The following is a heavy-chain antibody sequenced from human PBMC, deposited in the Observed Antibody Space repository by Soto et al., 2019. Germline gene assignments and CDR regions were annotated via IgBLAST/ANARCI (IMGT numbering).Heavy chain of an antibody. CDR3: ARLRYFDWLSLGYFDY. Sequence: SETLSLTCTVSGGSISSYYWSWIRQPPGKGLEWIGYIYYSGSTNYNPSLKSRVTISVDTSKNQFSLKLSSVTAADTAVYYCARLRYFDWLSLGYFDYWGQGTLVTVSS. D-gene: IGHD3-9*01. CDR1: GGSISSYY. V-gene: IGHV4-59*08. CDR2: IYYSGST. J-gene: IGHJ4*01.